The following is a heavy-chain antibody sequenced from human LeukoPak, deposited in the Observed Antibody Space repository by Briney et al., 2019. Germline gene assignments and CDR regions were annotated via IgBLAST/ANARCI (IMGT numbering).Heavy chain of an antibody. Sequence: PGGSLGLSCATSGFTFSGSAIHWVRQASGKGLEWVGRIRSKANSYATTDVASVKGRFTISRDDSKNTAYLEMSSLKTEDTAVYYCTRPSYDSSVSGVVYWGQGTLVTVSS. V-gene: IGHV3-73*01. CDR1: GFTFSGSA. J-gene: IGHJ4*02. CDR3: TRPSYDSSVSGVVY. CDR2: IRSKANSYAT. D-gene: IGHD3-22*01.